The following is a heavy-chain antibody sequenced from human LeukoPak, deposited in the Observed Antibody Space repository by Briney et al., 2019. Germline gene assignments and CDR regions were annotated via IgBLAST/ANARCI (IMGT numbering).Heavy chain of an antibody. D-gene: IGHD7-27*01. CDR2: IYTSGST. J-gene: IGHJ4*02. V-gene: IGHV4-4*07. CDR3: ARIPKKPLGWGLYYFDY. CDR1: GGSISSYY. Sequence: SETLSLTCTVSGGSISSYYWSWIRQPAGRGLEWIGRIYTSGSTNYNPSLKSRVTISVDTSKNQFSLKLSSVTAADTAVYYCARIPKKPLGWGLYYFDYWGQGTLVTVSS.